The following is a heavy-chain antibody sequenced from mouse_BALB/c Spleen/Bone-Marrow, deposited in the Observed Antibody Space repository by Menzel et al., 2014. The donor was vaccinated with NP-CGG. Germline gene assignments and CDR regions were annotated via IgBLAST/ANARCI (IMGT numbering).Heavy chain of an antibody. V-gene: IGHV1S41*01. CDR2: FAPGSGNT. D-gene: IGHD2-4*01. CDR3: TRRRYTVITTWSFDV. J-gene: IGHJ1*01. CDR1: GYTFTSYW. Sequence: DLVKPGASVKLSCKASGYTFTSYWINWIKQRPGQGLEWIGRFAPGSGNTYYNEMFKGKATLTVDTSSSTAYIQLSSLSSEDSAVYFCTRRRYTVITTWSFDVWGAGTTVTVSS.